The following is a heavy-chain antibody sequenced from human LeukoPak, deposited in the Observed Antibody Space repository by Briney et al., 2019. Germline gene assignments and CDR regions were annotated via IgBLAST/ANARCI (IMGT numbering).Heavy chain of an antibody. CDR2: INPNSGGT. Sequence: ASVKVSCKASGYTFTGSYIHWFRQAPGQGLEWMGWINPNSGGTSSARKFQGRVTMTRDTSVSTAYMELSRLRSDDTALYYCARETGYCSGGRCYFIYWGREPWSPSPQ. D-gene: IGHD2-15*01. V-gene: IGHV1-2*02. J-gene: IGHJ4*02. CDR1: GYTFTGSY. CDR3: ARETGYCSGGRCYFIY.